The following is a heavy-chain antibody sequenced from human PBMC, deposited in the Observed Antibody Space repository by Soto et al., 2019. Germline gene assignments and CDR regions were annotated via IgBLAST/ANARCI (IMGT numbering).Heavy chain of an antibody. Sequence: PVGSLRLSCAASGFTVSNYWMNWVRQAPGKGLVWVSHIKSDGTTSYADSVEGRFTVSRDDAKNTSYLQMNSLRAEDTAVYYCAKDRGEEGLKFLEWFGGMDVWGHGTTVTVSS. J-gene: IGHJ6*02. CDR1: GFTVSNYW. CDR3: AKDRGEEGLKFLEWFGGMDV. V-gene: IGHV3-74*01. CDR2: IKSDGTT. D-gene: IGHD3-3*01.